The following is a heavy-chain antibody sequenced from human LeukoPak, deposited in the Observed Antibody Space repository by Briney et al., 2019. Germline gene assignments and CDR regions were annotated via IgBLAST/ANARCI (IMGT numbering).Heavy chain of an antibody. J-gene: IGHJ4*02. V-gene: IGHV3-7*01. D-gene: IGHD2-8*01. CDR1: GFTFSSYW. Sequence: GGSLRLSCAASGFTFSSYWMSWVRQAPGKGLEWVANIKQDGSEKYYYVDSVKGRFTISRDNAWNSLYLQRNSLRPEDTAVYYCARKQWSRLDWGQGTLVTVSS. CDR3: ARKQWSRLD. CDR2: IKQDGSEK.